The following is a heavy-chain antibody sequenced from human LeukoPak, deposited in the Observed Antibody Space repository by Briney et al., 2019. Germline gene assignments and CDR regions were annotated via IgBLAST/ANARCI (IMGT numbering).Heavy chain of an antibody. V-gene: IGHV4-59*01. CDR2: IYYSGST. J-gene: IGHJ5*02. CDR3: ARSTRSWFDP. Sequence: SETLSLTCTVSGGSITPYYWSWIRQPPGKGLEWIGYIYYSGSTNYSPSLKSRVTISVDTSNNQFSLKLSSVTAADTAVYYCARSTRSWFDPWGQGTLVTV. D-gene: IGHD3-10*01. CDR1: GGSITPYY.